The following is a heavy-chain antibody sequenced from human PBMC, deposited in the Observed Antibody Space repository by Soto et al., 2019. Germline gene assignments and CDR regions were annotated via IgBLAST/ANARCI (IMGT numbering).Heavy chain of an antibody. CDR1: GFTFNSYG. CDR2: ISYDGSNK. Sequence: GGSLRLSCAASGFTFNSYGMPWVRQAPGKGLEWVAVISYDGSNKYYADSVKGRFTISRDNSKNTLYLQMNSLRAEDTAVYYCAKVAAPLDYWGQGTLVTVSS. CDR3: AKVAAPLDY. V-gene: IGHV3-30*18. J-gene: IGHJ4*02. D-gene: IGHD6-13*01.